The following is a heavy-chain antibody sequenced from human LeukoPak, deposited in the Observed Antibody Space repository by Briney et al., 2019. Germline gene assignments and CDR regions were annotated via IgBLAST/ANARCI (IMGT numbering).Heavy chain of an antibody. D-gene: IGHD3-10*01. CDR2: INHSGST. CDR1: GGSFSGYY. CDR3: ARLSHGSGSVSFDY. V-gene: IGHV4-34*01. Sequence: SETLSLTCAVYGGSFSGYYWSWIRQPPGKGLEWIGEINHSGSTNYNPSLKSRVTISVDTSKNQFSLKLSSVTAADTAVYYCARLSHGSGSVSFDYWGQGTLVTVSS. J-gene: IGHJ4*02.